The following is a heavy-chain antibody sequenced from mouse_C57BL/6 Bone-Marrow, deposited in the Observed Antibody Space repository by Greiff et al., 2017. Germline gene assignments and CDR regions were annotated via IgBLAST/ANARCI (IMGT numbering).Heavy chain of an antibody. CDR1: GYTFTDYY. V-gene: IGHV1-26*01. CDR2: INPNNGGT. CDR3: ARRGSNPAWLAY. D-gene: IGHD1-1*01. J-gene: IGHJ3*01. Sequence: VQLQQSGPELVKPGASVKISCKASGYTFTDYYMNWVKQSHGKSLEWIGDINPNNGGTSYNQKFKGKATLTVDKSSSTAYMELRSLTSEDSAVYYCARRGSNPAWLAYWGQGTLVTVSA.